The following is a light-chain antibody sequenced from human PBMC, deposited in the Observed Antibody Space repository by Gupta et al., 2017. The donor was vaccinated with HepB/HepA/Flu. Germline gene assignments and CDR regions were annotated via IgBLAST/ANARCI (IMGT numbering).Light chain of an antibody. V-gene: IGKV1-33*01. Sequence: DIQMTQSPSSLSASVGDRVTITCQASQDISNYLNWDQQKPGKAPKLLIYGASNWETGVPSRFSGSGSGKDFTFTISRRQNEDVANYYWQRDNTLLTFGGGTKVEIK. CDR2: GAS. J-gene: IGKJ4*01. CDR3: QRDNTLLT. CDR1: QDISNY.